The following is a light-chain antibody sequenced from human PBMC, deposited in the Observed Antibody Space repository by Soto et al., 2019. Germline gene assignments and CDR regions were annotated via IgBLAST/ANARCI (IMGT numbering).Light chain of an antibody. V-gene: IGLV2-23*02. CDR3: CPNSGGTSVI. CDR1: SSDVGSYNL. Sequence: QSALTQPASVSESPGQSITISCTGTSSDVGSYNLVSWYQQHPGKVPKLVIYEVSNRPSGVSARFSGSKSGNTPSLTISGPQGEGGAAYYFCPNSGGTSVIFGGGTKLTVL. CDR2: EVS. J-gene: IGLJ2*01.